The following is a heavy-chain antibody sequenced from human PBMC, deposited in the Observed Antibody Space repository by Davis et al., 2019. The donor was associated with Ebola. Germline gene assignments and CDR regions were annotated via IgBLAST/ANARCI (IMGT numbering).Heavy chain of an antibody. CDR3: ARDPTRTYYDFWSGSSDYYYGMDV. V-gene: IGHV3-7*01. Sequence: PGGSLRLSCAASGFSFRSYWMSWVRQAPGKGLDWVANIKQDGSEKYYVDSVKGRFTISRDNAKNSLYLQMNSLRAEDTAVYYCARDPTRTYYDFWSGSSDYYYGMDVWGQGTTVTVSS. CDR1: GFSFRSYW. J-gene: IGHJ6*02. CDR2: IKQDGSEK. D-gene: IGHD3-3*01.